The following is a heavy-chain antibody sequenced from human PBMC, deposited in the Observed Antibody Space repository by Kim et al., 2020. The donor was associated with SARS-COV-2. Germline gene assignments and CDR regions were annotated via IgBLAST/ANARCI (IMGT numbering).Heavy chain of an antibody. J-gene: IGHJ4*02. CDR2: IDYNGNT. CDR3: ARYTQEVVAFDT. V-gene: IGHV4-59*01. CDR1: GDSITSNY. Sequence: SETLSLTCSVSGDSITSNYWSWIRQPPEKGLEWIGFIDYNGNTNYNASLKSRVTMSLDTSKNQFSLKRSSVTAADTAVYYCARYTQEVVAFDTWGQGTLVTVS. D-gene: IGHD2-15*01.